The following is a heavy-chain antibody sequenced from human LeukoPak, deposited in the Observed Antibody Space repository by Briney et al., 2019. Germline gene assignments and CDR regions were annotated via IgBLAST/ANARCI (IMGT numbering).Heavy chain of an antibody. CDR2: IRYDGSNK. CDR3: VRDEWFGEYAY. J-gene: IGHJ4*02. V-gene: IGHV3-30*02. CDR1: GFTFSSYS. Sequence: GGSLRLSCAASGFTFSSYSMNWVRQAPGKGLEWVAFIRYDGSNKYYADSVKGRFSISRDNSKNTMYLQMSSLRDEDTAVYYCVRDEWFGEYAYWGQGTLVTVSS. D-gene: IGHD3-10*01.